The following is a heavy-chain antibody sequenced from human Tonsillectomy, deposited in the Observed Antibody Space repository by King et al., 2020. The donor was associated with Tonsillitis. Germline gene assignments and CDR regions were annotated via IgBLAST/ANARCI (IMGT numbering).Heavy chain of an antibody. CDR2: IYYSGST. CDR1: GGSISSYY. V-gene: IGHV4-4*07. Sequence: QLQESGPGLVKPSETLSLTCTVSGGSISSYYWSWIRQPAGKGLEWIGRIYYSGSTNYNPSLKSRVTMSVDTSKNHFSLKLSSVTAADTAVYYCARDLTVFGVVIEYYFDSWGQGTLVTVSS. J-gene: IGHJ4*02. D-gene: IGHD3-3*01. CDR3: ARDLTVFGVVIEYYFDS.